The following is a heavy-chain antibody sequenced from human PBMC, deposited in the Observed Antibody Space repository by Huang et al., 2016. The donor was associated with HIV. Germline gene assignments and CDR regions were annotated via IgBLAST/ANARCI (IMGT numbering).Heavy chain of an antibody. CDR3: ARANDTWDAYDI. CDR1: GFPFNNHA. J-gene: IGHJ3*02. D-gene: IGHD3-22*01. Sequence: QVQLVESGGGVVQPGRSLRLSCAASGFPFNNHAMHWVRQAPGKGLDLVAGIANDGSNNYYADSVKGRVTISRDRSKSTLILHMTSLRTEDTAVYYCARANDTWDAYDIWGQGTMVTVSS. CDR2: IANDGSNN. V-gene: IGHV3-30-3*01.